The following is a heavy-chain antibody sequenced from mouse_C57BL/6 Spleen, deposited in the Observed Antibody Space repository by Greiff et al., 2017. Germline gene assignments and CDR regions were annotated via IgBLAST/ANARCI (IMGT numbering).Heavy chain of an antibody. J-gene: IGHJ1*03. CDR2: IYPGNSDT. CDR1: GYTFTSYW. D-gene: IGHD1-1*01. Sequence: VQLQQSGTVLARPGASVKMSCKTSGYTFTSYWMHWVKQRPGQGLEWIGAIYPGNSDTSYNQKFKGKAKLTAVTSASTAYMELSSLTNEDSAVYYCTRTTVVATDWYFDGWGTGTTVTVSS. V-gene: IGHV1-5*01. CDR3: TRTTVVATDWYFDG.